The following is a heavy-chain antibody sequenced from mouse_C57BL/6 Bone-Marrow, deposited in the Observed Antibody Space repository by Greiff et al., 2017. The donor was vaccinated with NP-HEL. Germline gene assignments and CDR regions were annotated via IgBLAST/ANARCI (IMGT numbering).Heavy chain of an antibody. D-gene: IGHD1-1*01. J-gene: IGHJ4*01. CDR1: GYTFTDYY. CDR3: ARKYYCGSSYDMGG. Sequence: VQLQQSGAELVRPGASVKLSCKASGYTFTDYYINWVKQRPGQGLEWIARIYPGGGNTYYNDKFKGKSTLTAEKSSSTAYMQLSSLAAEDSAVYFCARKYYCGSSYDMGGWGKATTVTAAS. CDR2: IYPGGGNT. V-gene: IGHV1-76*01.